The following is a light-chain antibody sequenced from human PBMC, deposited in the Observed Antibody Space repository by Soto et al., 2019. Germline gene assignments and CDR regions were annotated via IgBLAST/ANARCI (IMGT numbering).Light chain of an antibody. CDR1: SGSIAGNY. CDR2: EDN. CDR3: CSYAGSYTLV. V-gene: IGLV6-57*03. Sequence: QSVSESLGKTVTISCTRSSGSIAGNYVQWYQQRPGSAPTTVIYEDNQRPSGVPDRFSGSIDSSSNSASLTISGLKTEDEADYYCCSYAGSYTLVFGTGTKVTVL. J-gene: IGLJ1*01.